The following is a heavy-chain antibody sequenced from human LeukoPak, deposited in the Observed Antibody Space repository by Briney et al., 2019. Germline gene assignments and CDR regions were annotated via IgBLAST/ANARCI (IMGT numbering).Heavy chain of an antibody. V-gene: IGHV3-33*06. D-gene: IGHD6-13*01. J-gene: IGHJ4*02. CDR3: VKESAADATFHFDY. Sequence: GGSLRLSCAASGFNFNIFGMHWVRQVPGNGLQWLAVLWADGNTAHYADSVKGRFTISRDSFENTLYLQMNRLRSEDTAVYYCVKESAADATFHFDYWGQGTLVTVSS. CDR2: LWADGNTA. CDR1: GFNFNIFG.